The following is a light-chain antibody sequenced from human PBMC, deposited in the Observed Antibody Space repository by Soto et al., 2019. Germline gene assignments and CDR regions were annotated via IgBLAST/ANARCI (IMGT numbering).Light chain of an antibody. V-gene: IGKV3-20*01. Sequence: EIVLTQSPGTVSLSPGERATLSCRASQSVSSIYLAWYQKKPGQAPRLLIYGASSRATDIPDRFSGSGSGTDFTLTISRLEPEDSAVYYCQQYVTSPPGYTFGQGTELRIK. CDR3: QQYVTSPPGYT. CDR1: QSVSSIY. J-gene: IGKJ2*01. CDR2: GAS.